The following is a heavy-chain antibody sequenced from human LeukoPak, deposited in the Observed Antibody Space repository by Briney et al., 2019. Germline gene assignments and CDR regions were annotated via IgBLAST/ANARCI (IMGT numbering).Heavy chain of an antibody. J-gene: IGHJ4*02. CDR2: ISSSGSTI. Sequence: GGSLRLSCAASGFTFSDYYMSWIRQAPGKGLEWVSYISSSGSTIYYADSVKGRFTISRDNAKNSLYLQMNSRRAEDTAVYYRARAALLFYGSGSYGDYFDYWGQGTLVTVSS. CDR1: GFTFSDYY. V-gene: IGHV3-11*01. CDR3: ARAALLFYGSGSYGDYFDY. D-gene: IGHD3-10*01.